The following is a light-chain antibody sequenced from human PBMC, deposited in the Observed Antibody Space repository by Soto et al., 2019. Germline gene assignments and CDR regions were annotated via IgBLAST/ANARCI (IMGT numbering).Light chain of an antibody. Sequence: EIVMTKSPATLYVSPGERATLSCRASQSVSTNLAWYQQKPGQAPRLLIYGASTGATGIPARFSGSGSGTEFTLTISSLQPEDFATYYCLQHNSYCWTFGQGSKVDIK. CDR1: QSVSTN. V-gene: IGKV3-15*01. CDR3: LQHNSYCWT. CDR2: GAS. J-gene: IGKJ1*01.